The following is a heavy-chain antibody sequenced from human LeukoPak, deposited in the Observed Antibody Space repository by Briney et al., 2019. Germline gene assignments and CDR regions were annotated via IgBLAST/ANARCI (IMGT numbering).Heavy chain of an antibody. CDR2: ISGSGDST. Sequence: GGSLRLSCAASGFTFSSYAMSWVRQAPGKGLEWVSAISGSGDSTYYADSVKGRFTISRDNSKKTLYLQLNSLRAEDTAVYYCARRVEYGDNWFDPWGQGTLVTVSS. CDR3: ARRVEYGDNWFDP. D-gene: IGHD4-17*01. J-gene: IGHJ5*02. V-gene: IGHV3-23*01. CDR1: GFTFSSYA.